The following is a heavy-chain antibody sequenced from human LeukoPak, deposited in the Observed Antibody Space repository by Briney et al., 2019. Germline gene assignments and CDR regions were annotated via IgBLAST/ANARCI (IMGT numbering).Heavy chain of an antibody. CDR3: ARDHCSSTSCYGVRSAFDI. CDR2: ISAYNGNT. J-gene: IGHJ3*02. V-gene: IGHV1-18*01. CDR1: GYTFTSYG. D-gene: IGHD2-2*01. Sequence: ASVKVSCKASGYTFTSYGVSWVRQAPGQGLEWMGWISAYNGNTNYAQKLQGRVTMTRDTSTSTVYMELSSLRSEDTAVYYCARDHCSSTSCYGVRSAFDIWGQGTMVTVSS.